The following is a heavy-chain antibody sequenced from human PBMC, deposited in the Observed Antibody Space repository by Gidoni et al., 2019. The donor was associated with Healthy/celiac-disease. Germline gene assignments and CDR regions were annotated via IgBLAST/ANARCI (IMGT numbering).Heavy chain of an antibody. Sequence: QLQLQESGPGLVKPSETLSLTCTVSGGSISSSSYYWGWIRQPPGKGLEWIGSIYYSGSTYYNPSLKSRVTISVDTSKNQFSLKLSSVTAADTAVYYCARLGSDWGAFDIWGQGTMVTVSS. J-gene: IGHJ3*02. CDR1: GGSISSSSYY. V-gene: IGHV4-39*01. CDR2: IYYSGST. D-gene: IGHD6-19*01. CDR3: ARLGSDWGAFDI.